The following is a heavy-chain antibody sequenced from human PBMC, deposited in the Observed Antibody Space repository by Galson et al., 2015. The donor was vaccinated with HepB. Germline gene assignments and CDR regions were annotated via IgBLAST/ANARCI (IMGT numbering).Heavy chain of an antibody. CDR3: AKGTELRFLEWSQYGMDV. D-gene: IGHD3-3*01. Sequence: SLRLSCAASGFTFSSYGMHWVRQAPGKGLEWVAVISYDGSNKYYADSVKGRFTISRDNSKNTLYLQMNSLRAEDTAVYYCAKGTELRFLEWSQYGMDVWGQGTTVTVSS. V-gene: IGHV3-30*18. CDR2: ISYDGSNK. CDR1: GFTFSSYG. J-gene: IGHJ6*02.